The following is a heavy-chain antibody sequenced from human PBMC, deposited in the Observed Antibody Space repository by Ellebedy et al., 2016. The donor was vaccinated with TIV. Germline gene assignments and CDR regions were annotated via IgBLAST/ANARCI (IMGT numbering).Heavy chain of an antibody. CDR3: ARATSGFDL. D-gene: IGHD6-19*01. J-gene: IGHJ2*01. Sequence: PGGSLRLSCAASGFTFSSHDMHWVRQATGRGLEWVSAIATAGGTYYAGSVKGRFTISRENAKNYLYLQMNSLRAEDTAVYYCARATSGFDLWGRGTLVTVSS. CDR1: GFTFSSHD. CDR2: IATAGGT. V-gene: IGHV3-13*01.